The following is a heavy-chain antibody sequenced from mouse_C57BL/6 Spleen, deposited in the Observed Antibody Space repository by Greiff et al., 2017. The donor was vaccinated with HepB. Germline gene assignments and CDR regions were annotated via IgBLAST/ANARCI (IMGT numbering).Heavy chain of an antibody. CDR2: IRNKANGYTT. D-gene: IGHD1-1*01. Sequence: EVKLMESGGGLVQPGGSLSLSCAASGFTFTDYYMSWVRQPPGKALEWLGFIRNKANGYTTECSASVKGRFTISRDNSQSILYLQMNALRAEDSATYYCARGYGSSSDWFAYWGQGTLVTVSA. CDR3: ARGYGSSSDWFAY. V-gene: IGHV7-3*01. CDR1: GFTFTDYY. J-gene: IGHJ3*01.